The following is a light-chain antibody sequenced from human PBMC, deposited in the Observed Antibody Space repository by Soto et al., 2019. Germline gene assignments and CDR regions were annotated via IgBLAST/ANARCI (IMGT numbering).Light chain of an antibody. CDR2: DAS. CDR1: QSINNR. V-gene: IGKV1-5*01. Sequence: DIQMTQSPSTLSASLGDRVTITCRASQSINNRLAWYQQMPGKAPNLLIYDASTLESGVPSRFRGSGSETEFTLTISGLQPDDFATYYCQQFIAGWTFGQGTKVDIK. J-gene: IGKJ1*01. CDR3: QQFIAGWT.